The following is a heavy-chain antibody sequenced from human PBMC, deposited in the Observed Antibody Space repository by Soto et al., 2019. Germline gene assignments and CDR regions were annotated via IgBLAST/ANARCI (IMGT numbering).Heavy chain of an antibody. Sequence: HPGGSLRLSCAASGFTFSSYGMHWVRQAPGKGLEWVAVISYDGSNKYYADSVKGRFTISRDNSKNTLYLQMNSLRAEDTAVYYCAKSLAAIPIPYGMDVWGQGTTVTVSS. CDR2: ISYDGSNK. D-gene: IGHD5-18*01. CDR3: AKSLAAIPIPYGMDV. J-gene: IGHJ6*02. V-gene: IGHV3-30*18. CDR1: GFTFSSYG.